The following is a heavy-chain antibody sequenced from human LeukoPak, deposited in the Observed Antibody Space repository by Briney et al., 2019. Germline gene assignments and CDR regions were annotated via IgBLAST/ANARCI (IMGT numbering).Heavy chain of an antibody. CDR2: IYYSGST. CDR1: GGSISSYY. CDR3: ARQSSIAAVDNWFDP. D-gene: IGHD6-13*01. J-gene: IGHJ5*02. Sequence: KPSETLSLTCTVSGGSISSYYWGWIRQPPGKGLEWIGSIYYSGSTYYNPSLKSRVTISVDTSKNQFSLKLSSVTAADTAVYYCARQSSIAAVDNWFDPWGQGTLVTVSS. V-gene: IGHV4-39*01.